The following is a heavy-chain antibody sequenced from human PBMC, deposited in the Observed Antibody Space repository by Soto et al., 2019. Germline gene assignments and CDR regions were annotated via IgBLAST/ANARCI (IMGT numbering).Heavy chain of an antibody. J-gene: IGHJ6*02. CDR1: GFTVSSNY. CDR2: IYSGGST. Sequence: GGSLRLSCAASGFTVSSNYMSWVRQAPGKGLEWVSVIYSGGSTYYADSVKGRFTISRDNSKNTLYLQMNSLRAEDTAVYYCARDVADYYYYGMDVWGQGTTVTVSS. V-gene: IGHV3-53*01. D-gene: IGHD6-19*01. CDR3: ARDVADYYYYGMDV.